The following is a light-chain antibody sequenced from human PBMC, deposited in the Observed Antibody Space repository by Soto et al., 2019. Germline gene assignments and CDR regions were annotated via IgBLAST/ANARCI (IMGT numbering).Light chain of an antibody. J-gene: IGLJ2*01. V-gene: IGLV2-8*01. Sequence: QSALTQPPSASGSPGQSVTISCTGTSSDVGSYDYVSWYQHQPGKAPKLMIYDVSQRPSGVPDRFSGSKSGNTASLTVSGLQPEDEADYLCSSYAGSNTFIFGGGTKVTVL. CDR1: SSDVGSYDY. CDR3: SSYAGSNTFI. CDR2: DVS.